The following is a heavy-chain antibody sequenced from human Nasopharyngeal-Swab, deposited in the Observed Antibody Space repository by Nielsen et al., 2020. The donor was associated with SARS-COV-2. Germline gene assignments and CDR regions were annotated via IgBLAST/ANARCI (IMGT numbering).Heavy chain of an antibody. J-gene: IGHJ4*02. CDR2: IYPGDSDT. CDR1: GYSFTSYW. Sequence: GESLKISCKGSGYSFTSYWIGWVRQMPGKGLEWMGIIYPGDSDTRYSPSFQGQVTISADKSISTAHLQWSSLKASDTAMYYCARRVGYCSGGSCYFDYWGQGTLVTVSS. CDR3: ARRVGYCSGGSCYFDY. D-gene: IGHD2-15*01. V-gene: IGHV5-51*01.